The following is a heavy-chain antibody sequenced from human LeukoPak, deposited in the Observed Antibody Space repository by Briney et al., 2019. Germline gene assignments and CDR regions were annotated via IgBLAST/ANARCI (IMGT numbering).Heavy chain of an antibody. V-gene: IGHV1-18*01. Sequence: GASVKVSCKASGYTFNSYGISWVRQAPGQGLDWMGWISAYNGNTNYAQKLQGRVTMTTDTSTSTAYMELRSLRSDDTAVYYCARVERWLQFTGVRDFDYWGQGTLVTVSS. D-gene: IGHD5-24*01. CDR3: ARVERWLQFTGVRDFDY. J-gene: IGHJ4*02. CDR1: GYTFNSYG. CDR2: ISAYNGNT.